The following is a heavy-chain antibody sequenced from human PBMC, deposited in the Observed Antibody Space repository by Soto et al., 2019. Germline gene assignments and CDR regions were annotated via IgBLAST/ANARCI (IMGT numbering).Heavy chain of an antibody. J-gene: IGHJ4*02. V-gene: IGHV3-72*01. CDR1: GFSFSDHH. D-gene: IGHD6-13*01. CDR2: ARNRAGSYTT. Sequence: EVQLVESGGGLAQPGGSLRLSCVGSGFSFSDHHMDWVRQAPGKGLEWVGRARNRAGSYTTEYAASVKGRFTISRDDSKNSLYVQMNSLKTEDPAVYYCSNSPVGKIGSGWGQGTLVTVSS. CDR3: SNSPVGKIGSG.